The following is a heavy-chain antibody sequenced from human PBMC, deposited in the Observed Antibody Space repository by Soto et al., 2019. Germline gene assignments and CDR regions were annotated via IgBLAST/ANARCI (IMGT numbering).Heavy chain of an antibody. CDR2: ISYDGIHS. CDR3: VKAGWSGFDVLYLFFDH. D-gene: IGHD5-12*01. V-gene: IGHV3-30*18. J-gene: IGHJ4*02. Sequence: QVQLVESGGGVVQPGGSLRLPCAASGFTFRTYAMHWVRQAPGKGLEWLAVISYDGIHSYYADSVKGRFTISRDNSKNTLYREMNRLRPEDTAVYYCVKAGWSGFDVLYLFFDHWCQGALVTVSS. CDR1: GFTFRTYA.